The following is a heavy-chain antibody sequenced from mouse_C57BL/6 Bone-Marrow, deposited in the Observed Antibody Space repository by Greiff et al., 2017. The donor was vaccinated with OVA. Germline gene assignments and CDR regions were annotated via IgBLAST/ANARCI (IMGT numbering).Heavy chain of an antibody. Sequence: EVTLMESGGGLVQPGGSMKLSCVASGFTFSNYWMNWVRQSPEKGLEWVAQIRLKSDNYATHYAESVKGRFTISRDDSKSSVYLQMNNLRAEDTGIYYCTNYYGNYDYAMDYWGQGTSVTVSS. D-gene: IGHD2-1*01. CDR3: TNYYGNYDYAMDY. CDR2: IRLKSDNYAT. J-gene: IGHJ4*01. CDR1: GFTFSNYW. V-gene: IGHV6-3*01.